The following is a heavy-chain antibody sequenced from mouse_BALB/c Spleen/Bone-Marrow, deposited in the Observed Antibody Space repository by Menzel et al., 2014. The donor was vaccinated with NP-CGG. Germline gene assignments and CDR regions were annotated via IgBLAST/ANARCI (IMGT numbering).Heavy chain of an antibody. CDR3: ARQTYYDYDGYFDY. D-gene: IGHD2-4*01. CDR2: ISSGGSYT. CDR1: GFTFSSYG. J-gene: IGHJ2*01. V-gene: IGHV5-6*01. Sequence: VNVVESGGDLVKPGGSLKLSCAASGFTFSSYGMSWVRQTPDKRLEWVATISSGGSYTYYPDSAKGRFTISRENAKDTLYLQMSSLKSEDTAMYYCARQTYYDYDGYFDYWGQGTTLTVSS.